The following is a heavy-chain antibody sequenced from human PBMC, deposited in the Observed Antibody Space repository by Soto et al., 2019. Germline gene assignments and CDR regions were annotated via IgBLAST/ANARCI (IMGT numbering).Heavy chain of an antibody. J-gene: IGHJ5*02. CDR3: ARGLYDFWSGYYKGYNWFDP. CDR2: MNPNSGNT. Sequence: GASVKVSCKASGYTFTSYDINWVRQATGQGLEWMGWMNPNSGNTGYAQKFQGRVTMTRNTSISTAYMELSSLRSEDTAVYYCARGLYDFWSGYYKGYNWFDPWGQGTLVTVSS. CDR1: GYTFTSYD. V-gene: IGHV1-8*01. D-gene: IGHD3-3*01.